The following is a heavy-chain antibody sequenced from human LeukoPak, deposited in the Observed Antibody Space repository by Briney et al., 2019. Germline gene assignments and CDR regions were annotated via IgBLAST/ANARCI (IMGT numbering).Heavy chain of an antibody. J-gene: IGHJ4*02. V-gene: IGHV1-8*01. CDR3: SIRGWVTPFDY. CDR1: GYTFTSYD. D-gene: IGHD6-19*01. CDR2: MNPNSGNT. Sequence: ASVKVSCKASGYTFTSYDINWVRQATGQGLEWMGWMNPNSGNTGYAQKLQGRVTMTRNTSISTAYMELSSLRSEDTAVYYCSIRGWVTPFDYWGQGTLVTVSS.